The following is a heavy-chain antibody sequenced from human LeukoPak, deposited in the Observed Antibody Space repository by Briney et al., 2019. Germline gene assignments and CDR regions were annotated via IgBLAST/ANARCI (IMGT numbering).Heavy chain of an antibody. D-gene: IGHD5-12*01. CDR3: ARGYSGYDWIDY. CDR1: GGSISSYY. Sequence: SETLSLTCTVSGGSISSYYWSWIRQPPGKGLEWMGYIYYSGSTNYNPSLKSRVTISVDTSKNQFSLKLSSVTAADTAVYYCARGYSGYDWIDYWGQGTLVTVSS. J-gene: IGHJ4*02. V-gene: IGHV4-59*01. CDR2: IYYSGST.